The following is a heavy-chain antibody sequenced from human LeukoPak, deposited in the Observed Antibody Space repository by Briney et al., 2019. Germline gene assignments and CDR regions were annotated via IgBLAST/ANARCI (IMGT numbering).Heavy chain of an antibody. CDR3: AKDLLYYGDYSYYFDY. CDR2: ISGSGGST. CDR1: GFTFSSYA. Sequence: GGSLRLSCAASGFTFSSYAMSWVRQAPGKGLEWVSAISGSGGSTYYADSVKGRFTISRDNSKNTLYLQMNSLRAEDTAVYYCAKDLLYYGDYSYYFDYWGQGTLVTVSS. J-gene: IGHJ4*02. V-gene: IGHV3-23*01. D-gene: IGHD4-17*01.